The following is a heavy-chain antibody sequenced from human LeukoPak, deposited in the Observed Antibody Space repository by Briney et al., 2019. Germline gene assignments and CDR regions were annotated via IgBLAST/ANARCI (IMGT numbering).Heavy chain of an antibody. V-gene: IGHV1-24*01. D-gene: IGHD3-10*01. J-gene: IGHJ4*02. Sequence: ASVKVSCKVSGYTLTELSMHWVRQAPGKGLEWMGGFDPEDGETIYAQKFQGRVTMTEDTSTDTAYMELSSLRSEDTAVYYCATYYYGSGSYHPGYWGQGTLVTVSS. CDR3: ATYYYGSGSYHPGY. CDR2: FDPEDGET. CDR1: GYTLTELS.